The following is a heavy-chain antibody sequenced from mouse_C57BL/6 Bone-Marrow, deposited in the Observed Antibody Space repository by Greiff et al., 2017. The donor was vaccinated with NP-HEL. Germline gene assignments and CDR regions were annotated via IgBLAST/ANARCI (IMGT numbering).Heavy chain of an antibody. CDR2: IYPRSGNT. Sequence: VQLQQSGAELARPGASVKLSCKASGYTFTSYGISWVKQRTGQGLEWIGEIYPRSGNTYYNEKFKGKATLTADKSSSTAYMELRSLTSEDSAVYFCSRSESYVYAMDYWGQGTSVTVSS. V-gene: IGHV1-81*01. D-gene: IGHD1-1*01. J-gene: IGHJ4*01. CDR3: SRSESYVYAMDY. CDR1: GYTFTSYG.